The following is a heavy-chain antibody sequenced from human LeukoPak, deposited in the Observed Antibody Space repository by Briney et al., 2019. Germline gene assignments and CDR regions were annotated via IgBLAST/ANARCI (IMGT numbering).Heavy chain of an antibody. V-gene: IGHV1-8*01. CDR1: GYTFTSDD. J-gene: IGHJ5*02. D-gene: IGHD3-3*01. CDR3: ARGGNDFWSGYNWFDP. Sequence: VASVKVSCKASGYTFTSDDINWVRQAPGQGLEWMGWMNPNSGNTGYAQKFQGRVTMTRNTSISTAYMELSSLRSEDTAVYYCARGGNDFWSGYNWFDPWGQGTLVTVSS. CDR2: MNPNSGNT.